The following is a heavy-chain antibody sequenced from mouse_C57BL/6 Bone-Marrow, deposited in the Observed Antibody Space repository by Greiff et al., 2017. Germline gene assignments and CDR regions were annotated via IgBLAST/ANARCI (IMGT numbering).Heavy chain of an antibody. V-gene: IGHV1-50*01. CDR2: IDPSDSYT. D-gene: IGHD1-1*01. Sequence: QVQLQQPGAELVKPGASVKLSCKASGYTFTSSWMQWVKQRPGQGLEWIGEIDPSDSYTNYNQKFKGKATLTVDTSSSTAYMQLSSLTSEDSAVYYCAREGYYGSSYYWYFDVWGTGTTVTVSS. J-gene: IGHJ1*03. CDR1: GYTFTSSW. CDR3: AREGYYGSSYYWYFDV.